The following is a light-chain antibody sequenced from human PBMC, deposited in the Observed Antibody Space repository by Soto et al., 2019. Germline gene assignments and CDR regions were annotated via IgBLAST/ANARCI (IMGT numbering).Light chain of an antibody. CDR2: VAS. J-gene: IGKJ4*01. Sequence: TQSPGTLSLSPGERATLSCRASQNVNSNYLAWYQQKPGNAPKLLIYVASTLQSGVPSRFSGSGSGTDFTLTISCLQSEDFATYYCQQYYSFPLTFGGGTKVDI. CDR1: QNVNSNY. CDR3: QQYYSFPLT. V-gene: IGKV1-8*01.